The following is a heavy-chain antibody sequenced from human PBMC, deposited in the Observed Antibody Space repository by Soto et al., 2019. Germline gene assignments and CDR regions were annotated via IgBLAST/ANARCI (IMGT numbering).Heavy chain of an antibody. Sequence: QVQLQESGPGLVKPSETLSLTCTVSGGSLTSGSYYWSWIRQPTGKGLEWIGNIYYRGSTNYNPSLKSRVTISVDTPKNQFSLKLRSVTDADTAVYYCARVAPVTTCEDQWGQGTLVTVSS. D-gene: IGHD4-17*01. J-gene: IGHJ4*02. CDR1: GGSLTSGSYY. CDR3: ARVAPVTTCEDQ. V-gene: IGHV4-61*01. CDR2: IYYRGST.